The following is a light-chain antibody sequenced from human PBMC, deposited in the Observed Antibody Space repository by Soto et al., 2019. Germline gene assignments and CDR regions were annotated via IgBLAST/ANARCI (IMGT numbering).Light chain of an antibody. V-gene: IGKV3-11*01. Sequence: EIVCTHSPSTLALSPCERATLSFSASQSVKTGLVCDQQRPGQAHTLLISDASQRAAGIPARFSGSGFGTDLTLTISSLEPEDAAVYYCQQYNNWPWTFGQGTKVDI. CDR1: QSVKTG. CDR3: QQYNNWPWT. J-gene: IGKJ1*01. CDR2: DAS.